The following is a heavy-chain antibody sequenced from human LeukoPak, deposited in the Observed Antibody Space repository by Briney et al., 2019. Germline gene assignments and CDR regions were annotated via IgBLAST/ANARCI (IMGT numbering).Heavy chain of an antibody. J-gene: IGHJ4*02. CDR1: GGSITSNF. Sequence: SETLSPTCTVSGGSITSNFWSWIRQPPGKGLEWIGYLYNSGSTSYNPSLKSRATISGDTSKNQFSLKLNSVTAADTAVYYCARALPNWNPPDYWGQGTLVTVSS. V-gene: IGHV4-59*08. CDR2: LYNSGST. CDR3: ARALPNWNPPDY. D-gene: IGHD1-1*01.